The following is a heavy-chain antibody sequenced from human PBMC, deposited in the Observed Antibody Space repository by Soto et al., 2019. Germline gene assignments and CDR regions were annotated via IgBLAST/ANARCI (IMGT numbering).Heavy chain of an antibody. Sequence: PSETLSLTCAVYGGSFSGYYWSWIRQPPGKGLEWIGEINHSGSTNYNPSLKSRVTISVDTSKNQFSLKLSSVTAADTAVYYCARAGDILTGYQPTFDYWGQGTLVTAPQ. CDR1: GGSFSGYY. CDR3: ARAGDILTGYQPTFDY. CDR2: INHSGST. V-gene: IGHV4-34*01. D-gene: IGHD3-9*01. J-gene: IGHJ4*02.